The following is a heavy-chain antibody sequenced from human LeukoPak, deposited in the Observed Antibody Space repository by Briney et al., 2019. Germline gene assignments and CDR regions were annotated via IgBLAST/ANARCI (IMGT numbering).Heavy chain of an antibody. J-gene: IGHJ4*02. CDR2: FSGSGGST. V-gene: IGHV3-23*01. CDR3: ARDFGGASDY. Sequence: GGSLRLSCAASGFTITNYAMSWVRQAPGKGLGWVSTFSGSGGSTYYADSVKGRFTISRDNSKNTLYLQMNSLRAEDTAVYYCARDFGGASDYWGQGTLVTVSS. CDR1: GFTITNYA. D-gene: IGHD3-16*01.